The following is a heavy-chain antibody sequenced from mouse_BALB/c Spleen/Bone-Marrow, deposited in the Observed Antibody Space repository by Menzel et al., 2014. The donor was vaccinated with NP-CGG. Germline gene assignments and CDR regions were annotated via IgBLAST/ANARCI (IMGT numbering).Heavy chain of an antibody. CDR1: GYSITSDYY. Sequence: EESGPGLVKPSQSLSLTCSVTGYSITSDYYWNWIRQFPGNKLEWMAYIRYDGSNNYNPSLKNRISITRDTSKNQFFLKLNSVTSEDAATYYCARLRGSNYGYFDVWGAGTTVTVSS. CDR2: IRYDGSN. V-gene: IGHV3-6*02. CDR3: ARLRGSNYGYFDV. D-gene: IGHD1-1*01. J-gene: IGHJ1*01.